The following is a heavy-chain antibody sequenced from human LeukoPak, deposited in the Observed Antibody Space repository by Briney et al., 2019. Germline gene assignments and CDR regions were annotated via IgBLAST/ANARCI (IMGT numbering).Heavy chain of an antibody. CDR3: AKGAYDYIEMGYFDY. J-gene: IGHJ4*02. CDR2: IVASSGST. CDR1: GCSISNSA. Sequence: GGSLRLSCAASGCSISNSAMSWVRQAPGKGLEWVSLIVASSGSTFYADSVKGRFTISRDSSKNTLYLQMNSLRAEDMAVYYCAKGAYDYIEMGYFDYWGQGTLVTVSS. V-gene: IGHV3-23*01. D-gene: IGHD5-12*01.